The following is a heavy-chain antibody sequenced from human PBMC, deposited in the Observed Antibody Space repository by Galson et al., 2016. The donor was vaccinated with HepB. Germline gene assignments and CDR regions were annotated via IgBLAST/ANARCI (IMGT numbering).Heavy chain of an antibody. CDR1: GGTFSNYA. D-gene: IGHD2-21*01. V-gene: IGHV1-69*13. Sequence: SVKVSCKASGGTFSNYAITWVRQAPGQGLEWMGGIIPIFGTANYAHKFKDRVTITADESTNTAYMELSSLRSEDTAVYYCARDQPEIAVVPSVMDVWGQGTTVIVS. J-gene: IGHJ6*02. CDR3: ARDQPEIAVVPSVMDV. CDR2: IIPIFGTA.